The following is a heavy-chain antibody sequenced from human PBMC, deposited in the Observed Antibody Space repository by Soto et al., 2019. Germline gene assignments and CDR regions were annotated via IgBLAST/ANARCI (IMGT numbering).Heavy chain of an antibody. V-gene: IGHV1-69*01. D-gene: IGHD3-22*01. J-gene: IGHJ4*02. CDR1: GGTFSSYA. CDR2: IIPIFGTA. CDR3: AREGASGSHIGY. Sequence: QVQLVQSGAEVKKPGSSVKVSCKASGGTFSSYAISWVRQAPGQGLEWMGGIIPIFGTANYAQKCQGRVTITADESTSTAYLELSSLRSEDTAVYYCAREGASGSHIGYWGQGNLVTVSS.